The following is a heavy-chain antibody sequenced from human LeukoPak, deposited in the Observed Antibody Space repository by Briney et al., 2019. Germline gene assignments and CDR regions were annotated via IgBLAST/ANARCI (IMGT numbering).Heavy chain of an antibody. D-gene: IGHD6-6*01. Sequence: GGSLRLSCAASGFTFNNYAMNWVRQAPGKGLEWVSAISGSGGSTYYADSVKGRFTISRDNSKNTLYLQMNSLRAEDTAVYYCAKQYSSSFLDWFDPWGQGTLVTVSS. CDR1: GFTFNNYA. CDR3: AKQYSSSFLDWFDP. CDR2: ISGSGGST. J-gene: IGHJ5*02. V-gene: IGHV3-23*01.